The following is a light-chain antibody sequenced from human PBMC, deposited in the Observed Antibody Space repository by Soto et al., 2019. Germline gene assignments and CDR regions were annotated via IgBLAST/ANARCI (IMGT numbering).Light chain of an antibody. CDR3: QQYNNCPPLT. CDR2: AAS. CDR1: QSVSNN. Sequence: EIVMTQSPATLSVSPGERVTLSCRASQSVSNNLAWYQQKPGQAPRLLIYAASTRATGLPARFSGSGSGTQFTLTISSLQSEDFAVYYCQQYNNCPPLTFGGGTKVEIK. J-gene: IGKJ4*01. V-gene: IGKV3-15*01.